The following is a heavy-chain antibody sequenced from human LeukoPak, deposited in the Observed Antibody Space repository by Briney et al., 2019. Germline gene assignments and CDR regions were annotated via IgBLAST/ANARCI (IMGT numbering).Heavy chain of an antibody. CDR2: NLPILGIA. J-gene: IGHJ5*02. V-gene: IGHV1-69*04. Sequence: SSVTVSCKASGGTFSSYAISWVRQAPGQGLEWMGRNLPILGIAEYAHKFEGRVTINADKSWSTSEMELSMRITEGAAVYCCAAGYSGSTVSTWGQGTLGTVSS. D-gene: IGHD5-12*01. CDR3: AAGYSGSTVST. CDR1: GGTFSSYA.